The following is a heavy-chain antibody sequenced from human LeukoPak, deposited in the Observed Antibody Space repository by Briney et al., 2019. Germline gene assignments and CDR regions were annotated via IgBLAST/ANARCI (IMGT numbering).Heavy chain of an antibody. D-gene: IGHD7-27*01. J-gene: IGHJ4*02. CDR2: ITTGGPNT. CDR1: GFTFSSYT. CDR3: AKDGGLWVSAHWGDS. Sequence: GGSLRLSCTASGFTFSSYTMSWVRQAPGKGLKWVSTITTGGPNTYYADSVKGRFTVSRDDSKNTLYLQMDSLRAEDTAVYYCAKDGGLWVSAHWGDSWGRGTLVTVSS. V-gene: IGHV3-23*01.